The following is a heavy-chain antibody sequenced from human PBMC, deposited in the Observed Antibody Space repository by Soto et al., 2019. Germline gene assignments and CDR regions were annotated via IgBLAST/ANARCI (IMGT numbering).Heavy chain of an antibody. J-gene: IGHJ5*02. CDR1: GFTFSSYG. D-gene: IGHD6-19*01. CDR3: AKGREPLAVADPGWFDP. Sequence: GGSLRPSCAASGFTFSSYGMHWVRQAPGKGLEWVAVISYDGSNKYYADSVKGRFTISRDNSKNTLYLQMNSLRAEDTAVYYCAKGREPLAVADPGWFDPWGQGTLVTVSS. CDR2: ISYDGSNK. V-gene: IGHV3-30*18.